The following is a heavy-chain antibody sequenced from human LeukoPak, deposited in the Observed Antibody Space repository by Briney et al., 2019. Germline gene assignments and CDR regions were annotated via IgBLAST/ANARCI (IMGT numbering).Heavy chain of an antibody. CDR2: INPNSGGT. CDR1: GYTFTGYY. V-gene: IGHV1-2*02. CDR3: ARDLGQWRVPVDY. D-gene: IGHD6-19*01. J-gene: IGHJ4*02. Sequence: GASVKVSCKASGYTFTGYYMHWVRQAPGQGLEWMGWINPNSGGTNYAQKFQGRVTMTRDTSIRTAYMELSRLRSDDTAVYYCARDLGQWRVPVDYWGQGTLVTVSS.